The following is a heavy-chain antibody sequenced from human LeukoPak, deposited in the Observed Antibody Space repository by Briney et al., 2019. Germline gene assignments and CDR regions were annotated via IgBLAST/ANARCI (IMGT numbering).Heavy chain of an antibody. CDR2: ISGSGGST. D-gene: IGHD5-24*01. J-gene: IGHJ4*02. V-gene: IGHV3-23*01. Sequence: GGSLTLSCAASGFTFSSYAMSWVRQAPGKGLEWVSAISGSGGSTYYADSVKGRFTISRDNSKNTLYLQMNSLRAEDTAVYYCAKAGRWLQFPIDYWGQGTLVTVSS. CDR1: GFTFSSYA. CDR3: AKAGRWLQFPIDY.